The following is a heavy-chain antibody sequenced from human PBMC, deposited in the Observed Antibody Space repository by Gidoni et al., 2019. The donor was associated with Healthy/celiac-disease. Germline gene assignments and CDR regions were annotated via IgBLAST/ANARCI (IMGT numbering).Heavy chain of an antibody. CDR1: GFPFTSYG. CDR3: SGGSGSLFDY. CDR2: IRFDGTNK. D-gene: IGHD3-10*01. J-gene: IGHJ4*02. V-gene: IGHV3-30*02. Sequence: QVHLVESGGGVVQPGGSLRLSCAASGFPFTSYGMHWVRQAPGKGLEWMAFIRFDGTNKHYADSVKGRFTISRDNSKNTVYLQMNSLRADDTAVYYCSGGSGSLFDYWGQGSLVTVSS.